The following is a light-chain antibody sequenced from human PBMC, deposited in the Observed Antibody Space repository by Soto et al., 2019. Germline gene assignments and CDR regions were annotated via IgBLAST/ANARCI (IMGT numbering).Light chain of an antibody. CDR3: QQYKNWPL. Sequence: GMTQPPATLSASPGERATLSCRAGQSIDSRLAWYQQKSGRAPRLLIYGASTRATGIPARFSGSGFGTEFTLTISSLQSEDFAVYYCQQYKNWPLFGQGTRLEIK. CDR2: GAS. J-gene: IGKJ5*01. V-gene: IGKV3-15*01. CDR1: QSIDSR.